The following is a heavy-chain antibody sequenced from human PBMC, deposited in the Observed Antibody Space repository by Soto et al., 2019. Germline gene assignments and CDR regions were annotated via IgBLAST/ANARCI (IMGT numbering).Heavy chain of an antibody. D-gene: IGHD3-9*01. Sequence: GGSLRLSCAASGFTFSSYAMHWVRQAPGKGLEYVSAISSNGGSKYYADSVKGRFTVSRDNSKNTLYLQMDSLRAEDMAVYYCARQYDILTGYHTSDAFDIWGQGTMVTVSS. CDR2: ISSNGGSK. V-gene: IGHV3-64*02. CDR3: ARQYDILTGYHTSDAFDI. J-gene: IGHJ3*02. CDR1: GFTFSSYA.